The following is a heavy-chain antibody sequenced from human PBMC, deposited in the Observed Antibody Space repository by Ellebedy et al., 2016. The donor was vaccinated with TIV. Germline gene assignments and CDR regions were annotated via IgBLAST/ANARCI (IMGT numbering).Heavy chain of an antibody. V-gene: IGHV3-74*01. CDR2: INPDGSDT. Sequence: GESLKISCTASGFSFSNYWMHWVRQPPGKGLVWVSRINPDGSDTTYADSVKGRFAISRDNSKNTLYLQMNSLRAEDTAVYYCARNRGYCGGDCYSSLDGMDVWGQGTTVTVSS. D-gene: IGHD2-21*02. J-gene: IGHJ6*02. CDR3: ARNRGYCGGDCYSSLDGMDV. CDR1: GFSFSNYW.